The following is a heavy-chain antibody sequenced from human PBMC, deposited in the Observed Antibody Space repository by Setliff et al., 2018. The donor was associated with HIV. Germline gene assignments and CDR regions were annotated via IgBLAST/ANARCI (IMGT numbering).Heavy chain of an antibody. Sequence: GASVKVSCKASGFTFTDFYLHWVQQAPGKGLEWVGRVDPEDNNPTYTEKFRDRVTISADTSTNTAYLELRSLRSEDTAVYYCARAGVVVAATSYYYGMDVWGQGTTVTVSS. CDR1: GFTFTDFY. D-gene: IGHD2-15*01. J-gene: IGHJ6*02. CDR3: ARAGVVVAATSYYYGMDV. V-gene: IGHV1-69-2*01. CDR2: VDPEDNNP.